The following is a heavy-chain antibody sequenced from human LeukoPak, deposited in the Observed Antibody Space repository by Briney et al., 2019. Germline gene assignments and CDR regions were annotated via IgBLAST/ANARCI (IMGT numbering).Heavy chain of an antibody. Sequence: LETLSLTCTVSGGSISSYYWSWIRQPPGKGLEWIGYIYTSGSTNYNPSLKSRVTISVDTSKNQFSLKLSSVTAADTAVYYCARLIRFLEWNVDLNWFDPWGQGTLVTVSS. CDR2: IYTSGST. D-gene: IGHD3-3*01. CDR3: ARLIRFLEWNVDLNWFDP. CDR1: GGSISSYY. J-gene: IGHJ5*02. V-gene: IGHV4-4*09.